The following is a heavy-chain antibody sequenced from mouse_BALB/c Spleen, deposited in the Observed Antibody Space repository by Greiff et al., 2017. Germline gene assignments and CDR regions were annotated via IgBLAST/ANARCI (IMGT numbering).Heavy chain of an antibody. J-gene: IGHJ4*01. CDR3: ARREAPGAMDY. CDR1: GFSLSTSGMG. CDR2: IYWDDDK. V-gene: IGHV8-12*01. Sequence: QVTLKVCGPGILQPSQTLSLTCSFSGFSLSTSGMGVSWIRQPSGKGLEWLAHIYWDDDKRYNPSLKSRLTISKDTSRNQVFLKITSVDTADTATYYCARREAPGAMDYWGQGTSVTVSS.